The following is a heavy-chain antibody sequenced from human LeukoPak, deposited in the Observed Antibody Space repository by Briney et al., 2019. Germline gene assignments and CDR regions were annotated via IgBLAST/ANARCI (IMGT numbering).Heavy chain of an antibody. V-gene: IGHV3-74*01. J-gene: IGHJ4*02. CDR2: VNTDGDST. CDR1: GFTFSSYW. Sequence: GGSLRLSCAASGFTFSSYWMHWVRQAPGKGLVWVSRVNTDGDSTTYADSVKGRFTISRDNAKSTLYLQMNSLRAEDTAVYYCARVKNSYCTGTSCSTFDYWGQGTLVTVSS. D-gene: IGHD2-2*01. CDR3: ARVKNSYCTGTSCSTFDY.